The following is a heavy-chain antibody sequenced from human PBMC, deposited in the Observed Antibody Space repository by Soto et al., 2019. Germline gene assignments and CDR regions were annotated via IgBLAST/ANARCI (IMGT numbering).Heavy chain of an antibody. J-gene: IGHJ4*02. CDR3: AAPSGYYWVHDY. V-gene: IGHV4-30-4*01. Sequence: SETLSLTCSVSGGSISSGENYWNWIRQPPGKGLEWIGYIYYSGDTYYNPSLKSRVTISLDTSKNQFSLKLSSVTAADTAVYDCAAPSGYYWVHDYWGQGTLVTVSS. D-gene: IGHD3-22*01. CDR2: IYYSGDT. CDR1: GGSISSGENY.